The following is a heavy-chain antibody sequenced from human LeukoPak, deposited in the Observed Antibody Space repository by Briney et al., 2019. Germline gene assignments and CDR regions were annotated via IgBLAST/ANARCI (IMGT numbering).Heavy chain of an antibody. J-gene: IGHJ4*02. D-gene: IGHD3-10*02. Sequence: GSLRLSCAASGFTFSSYAMSWVRQAPGKGLEWVSAISGSGGSTYYADYVKGRFTISRDNAKNTLYLQMNSLRAEDTAVYYCGKVYGGITKVGESRLDYWGQGTLVTVSS. CDR2: ISGSGGST. CDR1: GFTFSSYA. CDR3: GKVYGGITKVGESRLDY. V-gene: IGHV3-23*01.